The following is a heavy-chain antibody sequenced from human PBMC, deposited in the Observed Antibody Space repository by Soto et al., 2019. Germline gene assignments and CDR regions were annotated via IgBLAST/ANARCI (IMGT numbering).Heavy chain of an antibody. CDR3: ARGSIVATIRLNY. Sequence: GGSLRLSCAASGFTFSSYSMNWVRQAPGKGLEWVSSISSSSSYIYYADSVKGRFTISRDNAKNSLYLQMNSLRAEDTAVYYCARGSIVATIRLNYWGQGTLVTVSS. V-gene: IGHV3-21*01. J-gene: IGHJ4*02. CDR1: GFTFSSYS. CDR2: ISSSSSYI. D-gene: IGHD5-12*01.